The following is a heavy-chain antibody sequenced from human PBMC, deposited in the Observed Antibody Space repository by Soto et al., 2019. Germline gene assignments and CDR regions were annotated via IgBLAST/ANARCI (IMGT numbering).Heavy chain of an antibody. J-gene: IGHJ6*02. CDR1: GASVANDNW. CDR2: VHHSVGN. V-gene: IGHV4-4*02. CDR3: TRHFYYSMDV. Sequence: QVQLQESGPGLVKPSETLSLTCTVSGASVANDNWWSWVRQSPGKGLEWIGEVHHSVGNNNSPSLXXRVTISVDQSTNQFSLKLHSVTAADSAVYFCTRHFYYSMDVWGQGTTVTVS.